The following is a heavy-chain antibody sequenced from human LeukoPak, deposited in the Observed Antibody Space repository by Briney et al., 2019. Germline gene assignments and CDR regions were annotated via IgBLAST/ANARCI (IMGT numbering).Heavy chain of an antibody. V-gene: IGHV3-48*03. CDR2: ISSSGSTI. D-gene: IGHD5-24*01. Sequence: GSMRLSCATSGFTFSSYEMNWVRQAPGKGLEWVSYISSSGSTIYYTDSVKGRFTISRDNAKNSLYLQMSSLRAEDTAVYYCAGIYRSRGAEGDGYNYGGSYWGQGTLVTVSS. CDR1: GFTFSSYE. CDR3: AGIYRSRGAEGDGYNYGGSY. J-gene: IGHJ4*02.